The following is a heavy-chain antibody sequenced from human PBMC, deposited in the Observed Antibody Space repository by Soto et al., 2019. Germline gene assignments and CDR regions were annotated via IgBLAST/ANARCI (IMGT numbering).Heavy chain of an antibody. CDR2: ISGSGGST. J-gene: IGHJ4*02. D-gene: IGHD2-15*01. CDR1: GFTFSSYA. V-gene: IGHV3-23*01. CDR3: AKRVVAATYSGDY. Sequence: EVQRLESGGGLVQPGGSLRLSCAASGFTFSSYAMSWVRQAPGKGLEWVSAISGSGGSTYYADSVKGRFTISRDNSKNTLYLQMNSLRAEDTAVYYCAKRVVAATYSGDYWGQGTLVTVSS.